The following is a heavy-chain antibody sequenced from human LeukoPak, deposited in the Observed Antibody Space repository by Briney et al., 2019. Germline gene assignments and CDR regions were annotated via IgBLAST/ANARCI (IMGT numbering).Heavy chain of an antibody. CDR2: INHSGST. Sequence: SETLSLTCAVYGGSFSGYYWSWIRQPPGKGLEWIGEINHSGSTNYNPSLKSRVTISVDTSKNQFSLKLSSVTAADTAVYYCASGHYDSSGYVDDYWGQGTLVTVFS. J-gene: IGHJ4*02. D-gene: IGHD3-22*01. CDR1: GGSFSGYY. CDR3: ASGHYDSSGYVDDY. V-gene: IGHV4-34*01.